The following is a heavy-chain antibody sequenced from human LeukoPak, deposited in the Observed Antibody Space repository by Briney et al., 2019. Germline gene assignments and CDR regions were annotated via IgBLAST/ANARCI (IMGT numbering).Heavy chain of an antibody. CDR3: ARGLNSGSPKITMIVVVKDWYFDL. CDR1: GYTFTSYD. J-gene: IGHJ2*01. V-gene: IGHV1-8*01. D-gene: IGHD3-22*01. CDR2: MNPNSGNT. Sequence: ASVKVSCKASGYTFTSYDINWVRQATGQGLEWMGWMNPNSGNTGYAQKFQGRVTMTRNTSISTAYMELSSLRSEDTAVYYCARGLNSGSPKITMIVVVKDWYFDLWGRGTLVTVSS.